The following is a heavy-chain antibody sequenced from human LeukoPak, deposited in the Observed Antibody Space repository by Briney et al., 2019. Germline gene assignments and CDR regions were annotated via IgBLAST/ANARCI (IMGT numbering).Heavy chain of an antibody. CDR3: ARDSTSGWYSSGNDAFDI. J-gene: IGHJ3*02. CDR1: GYTFTNYG. CDR2: ISPYNGNT. D-gene: IGHD6-19*01. V-gene: IGHV1-18*01. Sequence: ASVKVSCKASGYTFTNYGLNWVRQAPGQGLEWMGWISPYNGNTDYAQKLQGRLSMTTDTSTSTASMELRSLTSDDTALYYCARDSTSGWYSSGNDAFDIWGQGTMVIVSS.